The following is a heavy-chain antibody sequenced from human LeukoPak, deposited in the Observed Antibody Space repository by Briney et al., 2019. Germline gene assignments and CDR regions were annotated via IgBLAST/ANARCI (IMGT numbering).Heavy chain of an antibody. D-gene: IGHD1-14*01. V-gene: IGHV4-4*07. CDR3: ARGFKALNQNWFDP. Sequence: PSETLSLTCTVSGGSISSYYWSWIRQPAGKGLEWIGRIYTSGSTNYNPSLKSRVTISVDRSKNQFSLKLSSVTAADTAVYYCARGFKALNQNWFDPWGQGTLVTVSS. J-gene: IGHJ5*02. CDR2: IYTSGST. CDR1: GGSISSYY.